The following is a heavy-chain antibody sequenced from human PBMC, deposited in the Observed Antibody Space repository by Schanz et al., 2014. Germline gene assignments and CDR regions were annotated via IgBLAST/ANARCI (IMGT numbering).Heavy chain of an antibody. J-gene: IGHJ4*02. CDR1: GYTFSTYA. CDR2: INPNSGAT. Sequence: QVQLVQSGSELKEPGASVKVSCKASGYTFSTYAMNWVREAPGQGLEWLGWINPNSGATSSAQKFQGRVTMTRDTSSSTVYMQLSSLTSDDTAIYYCARVTTGYDSWGQGTLVTVSS. CDR3: ARVTTGYDS. V-gene: IGHV1-2*02. D-gene: IGHD5-12*01.